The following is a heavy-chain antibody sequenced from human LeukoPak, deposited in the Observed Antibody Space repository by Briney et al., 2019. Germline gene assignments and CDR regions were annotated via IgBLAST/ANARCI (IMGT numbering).Heavy chain of an antibody. D-gene: IGHD1-26*01. V-gene: IGHV3-48*01. Sequence: PGGSLRLSCAASGFTFSSDSMNWVRQAPGKGLEWVSYISSSSSTIYYADSVKGRFTISRDNAKNSLYLQMNSLRAEDTAVYYCARGSGSYPTDYWGQGTLVTVSS. CDR2: ISSSSSTI. CDR1: GFTFSSDS. CDR3: ARGSGSYPTDY. J-gene: IGHJ4*02.